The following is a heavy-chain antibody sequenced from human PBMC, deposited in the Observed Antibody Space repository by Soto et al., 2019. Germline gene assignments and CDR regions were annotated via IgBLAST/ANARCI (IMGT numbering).Heavy chain of an antibody. CDR3: AKILSTVTTYYYGMDA. V-gene: IGHV3-23*01. Sequence: GGSLRLSCAASGFSFSTYPMVWVRQAPGKRLEAVSSISGSGDKTYYKDSVKGRFTISRDNSKNTVDLQMNSLRPEDTAVYYCAKILSTVTTYYYGMDAWGQGTTVTVS. CDR1: GFSFSTYP. CDR2: ISGSGDKT. D-gene: IGHD4-17*01. J-gene: IGHJ6*02.